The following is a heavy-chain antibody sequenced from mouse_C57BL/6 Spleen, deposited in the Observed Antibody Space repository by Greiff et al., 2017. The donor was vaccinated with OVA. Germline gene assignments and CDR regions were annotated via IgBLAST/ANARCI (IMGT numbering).Heavy chain of an antibody. J-gene: IGHJ3*01. D-gene: IGHD1-1*01. CDR3: ANYYGSSGAWFAY. V-gene: IGHV1-59*01. CDR1: GYTFTSYW. Sequence: VQLQQPGAELVRPGTSVKLSCKASGYTFTSYWMHWVKQRPGQGLEWIGVIDPSDSYTNYNQKFKGKATLTVDTSSSTAYKQLSSLTSEDSAVYYCANYYGSSGAWFAYWGQGTLVTVSA. CDR2: IDPSDSYT.